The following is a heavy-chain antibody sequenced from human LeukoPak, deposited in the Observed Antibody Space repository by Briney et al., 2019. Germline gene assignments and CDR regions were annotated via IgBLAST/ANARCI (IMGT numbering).Heavy chain of an antibody. CDR1: GFTINSYS. CDR2: ISSSSSTI. Sequence: GGSLRLSCAASGFTINSYSMNWVRQAPGKGLEWVSFISSSSSTIYYADSVKGRFTISRDNGKKSLYLQMNSLRAEDTAVYYCARDLRTRTATHDYWGQGTLVTVSS. J-gene: IGHJ4*02. D-gene: IGHD5-18*01. V-gene: IGHV3-48*01. CDR3: ARDLRTRTATHDY.